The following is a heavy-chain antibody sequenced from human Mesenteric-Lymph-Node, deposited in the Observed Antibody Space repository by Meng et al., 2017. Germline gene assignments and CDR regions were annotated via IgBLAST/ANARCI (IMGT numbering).Heavy chain of an antibody. CDR1: GGSISSGGYS. CDR3: ATQESRDGHNPY. D-gene: IGHD5-24*01. Sequence: QNLSLTCAVSGGSISSGGYSWSWIQQPPGKGLEWIGFIYHSGSPYYNPSLKSRVTISVDRSKNQFSLRLSSVTAADTAVYYCATQESRDGHNPYWGQGTLVTVSS. V-gene: IGHV4-30-2*01. J-gene: IGHJ4*02. CDR2: IYHSGSP.